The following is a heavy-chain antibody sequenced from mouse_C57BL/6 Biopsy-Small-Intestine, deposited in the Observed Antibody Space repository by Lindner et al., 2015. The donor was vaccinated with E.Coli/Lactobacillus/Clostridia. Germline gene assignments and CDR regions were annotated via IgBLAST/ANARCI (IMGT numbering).Heavy chain of an antibody. CDR1: GYSFTGNN. J-gene: IGHJ2*01. CDR2: INPYYGRP. V-gene: IGHV1-39*01. CDR3: AREGYYGDYFDY. Sequence: VQLQESGAELVKPEASVKMSCKASGYSFTGNNINWVKQSHGKSLEWIGNINPYYGRPTYNQEFKDKATLTVDKSSNTAYMQLNSLTSEDSAVYYCAREGYYGDYFDYWGQGTTLTVSS. D-gene: IGHD2-13*01.